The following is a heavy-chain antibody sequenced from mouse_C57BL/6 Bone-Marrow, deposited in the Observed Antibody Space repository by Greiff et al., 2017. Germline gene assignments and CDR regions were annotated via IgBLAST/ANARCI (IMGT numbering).Heavy chain of an antibody. CDR1: GFTFSDYG. V-gene: IGHV5-17*01. J-gene: IGHJ3*01. D-gene: IGHD2-4*01. CDR2: ISSGSSTI. CDR3: ARPDDYAWFAY. Sequence: EVKVVESGGGLVKPGGSLKLSCAASGFTFSDYGMHWVRQAPEKGLEWVVYISSGSSTIYYADTVKGRFTISRDNAKNTLFLQMTSLRSEDTAMYYCARPDDYAWFAYWGQGTLVTVSA.